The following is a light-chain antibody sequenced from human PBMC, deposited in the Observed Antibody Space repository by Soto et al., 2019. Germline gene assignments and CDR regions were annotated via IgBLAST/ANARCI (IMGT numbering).Light chain of an antibody. V-gene: IGLV2-14*01. CDR2: DVS. CDR1: VSDVGGYRY. Sequence: QSALTQPASVSGSPGQSIAISCTGTVSDVGGYRYVSWYQQHPGKAPKLIIYDVSNRPSGVSDRFSGSKSGNTASLTISGLQSEDEADHYCDSYTSSSSYVFGTGTKLTVL. CDR3: DSYTSSSSYV. J-gene: IGLJ1*01.